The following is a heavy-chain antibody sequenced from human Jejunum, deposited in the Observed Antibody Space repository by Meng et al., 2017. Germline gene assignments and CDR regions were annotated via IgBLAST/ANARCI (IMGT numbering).Heavy chain of an antibody. Sequence: QVQLQESGPGLVKPSETLSLTCTVSDDSITSSTYYWGWTRQPPRRGLEWIGSIYYIGNTHYSSSLKSRVSISVDTSKNHFSLRLDSLTAADTAVYYCARGGGDSYGTFDSWGRGTLVTVSS. J-gene: IGHJ4*02. D-gene: IGHD2-21*01. V-gene: IGHV4-39*02. CDR3: ARGGGDSYGTFDS. CDR2: IYYIGNT. CDR1: DDSITSSTYY.